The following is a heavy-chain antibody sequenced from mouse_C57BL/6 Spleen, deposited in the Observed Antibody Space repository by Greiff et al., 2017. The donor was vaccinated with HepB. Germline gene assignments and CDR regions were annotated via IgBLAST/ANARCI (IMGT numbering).Heavy chain of an antibody. J-gene: IGHJ4*01. CDR3: AKKGELGRYAMDY. CDR1: GFSLTSYG. V-gene: IGHV2-5*01. CDR2: IWRGGST. D-gene: IGHD4-1*01. Sequence: VQGVESGPGLVQPSQSLSITCTVSGFSLTSYGVHWVRQSPGKGLEWLGVIWRGGSTDYNAAFMSRLSITKDNSKSQVFFKMNSLQADDTAIYYCAKKGELGRYAMDYWGQGTSVTVSS.